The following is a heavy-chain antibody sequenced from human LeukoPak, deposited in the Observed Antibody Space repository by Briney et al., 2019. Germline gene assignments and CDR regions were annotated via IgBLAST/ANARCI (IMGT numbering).Heavy chain of an antibody. V-gene: IGHV3-53*01. CDR3: GALYDSGGYYDY. CDR2: IYSGGST. Sequence: PGGSLRLSCVVSGFTLNNARMSWVRQAPGKGLEWVSVIYSGGSTSYTDSVKGRFTISRDNSKNTLYLQMNSLRAEDTAVYYCGALYDSGGYYDYWGQGTLVTVSS. J-gene: IGHJ4*02. CDR1: GFTLNNAR. D-gene: IGHD3-22*01.